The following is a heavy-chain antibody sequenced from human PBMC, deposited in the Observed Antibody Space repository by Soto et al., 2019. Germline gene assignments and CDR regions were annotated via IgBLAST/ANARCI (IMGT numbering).Heavy chain of an antibody. J-gene: IGHJ4*02. CDR2: MNPNSGNT. Sequence: QVQLVQSGAEVKKPGASVKVSCKASGYTFTNYDINWVRQATGQGLEWMGWMNPNSGNTGYAQKFQGRVTMTRTNSVSKAYMELTGLRSEDTAVYYCARGHNYHDSSGYYGDLGQGTLVTVSS. V-gene: IGHV1-8*01. D-gene: IGHD3-22*01. CDR1: GYTFTNYD. CDR3: ARGHNYHDSSGYYGD.